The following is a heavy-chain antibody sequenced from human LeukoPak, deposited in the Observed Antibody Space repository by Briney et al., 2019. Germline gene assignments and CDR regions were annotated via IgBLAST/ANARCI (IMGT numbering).Heavy chain of an antibody. CDR1: GTSVSLYY. V-gene: IGHV4-59*02. Sequence: SETLSLACTVSGTSVSLYYWNWIRQPPGKGLEWIGYIYYSGSTNYNPSLKSRVTISVDTSKNQFSLKLSSVTAADTAVYYCARGADSSGYYSIFYFDYWGQGTLVTVSS. CDR3: ARGADSSGYYSIFYFDY. D-gene: IGHD3-22*01. CDR2: IYYSGST. J-gene: IGHJ4*02.